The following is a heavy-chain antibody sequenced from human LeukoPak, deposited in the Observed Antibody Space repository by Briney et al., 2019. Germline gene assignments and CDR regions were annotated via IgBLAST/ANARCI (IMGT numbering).Heavy chain of an antibody. D-gene: IGHD7-27*01. CDR3: ARVSHLTVD. J-gene: IGHJ4*02. CDR1: GVSFSGYY. V-gene: IGHV4-34*01. Sequence: SSETLSLTCAVYGVSFSGYYWSWLRQPPGKGLGWIGEINHSGSTNYNPSLKSRVTISVDTSKNQFSLKLSSVTAADTAVYYCARVSHLTVDWGQGTLVTVSS. CDR2: INHSGST.